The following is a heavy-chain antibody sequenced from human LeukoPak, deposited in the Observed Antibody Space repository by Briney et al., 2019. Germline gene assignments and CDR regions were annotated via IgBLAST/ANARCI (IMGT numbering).Heavy chain of an antibody. CDR1: GFTFSDYY. CDR3: ARGITIFGVADYSMDV. D-gene: IGHD3-3*01. V-gene: IGHV3-11*01. J-gene: IGHJ6*03. CDR2: ISSSGSTI. Sequence: GGSLRLSCAASGFTFSDYYMSWIRQAPGKGLEWVAYISSSGSTIYYAASVKGRFTISRDNAKNSLYLQMNSLRAEDTAVYYCARGITIFGVADYSMDVWGKGTTVTVSS.